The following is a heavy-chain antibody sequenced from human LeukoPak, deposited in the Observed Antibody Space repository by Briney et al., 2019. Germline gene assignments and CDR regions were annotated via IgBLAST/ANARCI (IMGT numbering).Heavy chain of an antibody. CDR1: GDSISGYY. V-gene: IGHV4-59*01. J-gene: IGHJ3*02. D-gene: IGHD5-12*01. CDR3: ARDLHSGYADAFDI. CDR2: SYYSGST. Sequence: SETLSLTCTVSGDSISGYYWSWIRQPPGKGLEWIGYSYYSGSTNYNPSLKSRVTISVDTSKNQFSLKLSSVTAADTAVYYCARDLHSGYADAFDIWGQGTMVTVSS.